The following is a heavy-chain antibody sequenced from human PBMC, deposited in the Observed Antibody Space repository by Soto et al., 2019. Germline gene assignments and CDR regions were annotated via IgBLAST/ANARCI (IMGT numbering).Heavy chain of an antibody. D-gene: IGHD3-3*01. CDR1: GFTFSSYS. CDR3: ARDVGDFWSGYYITVAFDI. J-gene: IGHJ3*02. Sequence: PGESLKISCAASGFTFSSYSMNWVRQAPGKGLEWVSSISSSSSYIYYADSVKGRFTISRDNAKNSLYLQMNSLRAEDTAVYYCARDVGDFWSGYYITVAFDIWGQGTMVTVSS. CDR2: ISSSSSYI. V-gene: IGHV3-21*01.